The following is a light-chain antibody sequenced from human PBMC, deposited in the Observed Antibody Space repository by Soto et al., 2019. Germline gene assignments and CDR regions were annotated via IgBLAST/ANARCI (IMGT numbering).Light chain of an antibody. CDR1: PGVSTTY. J-gene: IGKJ1*01. V-gene: IGKV3-20*01. CDR3: QQYGSSPRT. Sequence: EIVLTQSPCSLSSSPGERATLSCRASPGVSTTYLAWYQQKPGQAPRLLIYGVSSRATGIPDRFTGSGSGTDFTLTISRLEPEDFAVYYCQQYGSSPRTFGQGTKVEIK. CDR2: GVS.